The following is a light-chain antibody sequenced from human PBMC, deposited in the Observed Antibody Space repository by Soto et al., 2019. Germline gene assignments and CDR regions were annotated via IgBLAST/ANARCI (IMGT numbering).Light chain of an antibody. CDR3: QAWDSSSVV. CDR1: NLGNKY. CDR2: RDR. J-gene: IGLJ2*01. Sequence: SYELTQPPSVSVSPGQTASITCSGDNLGNKYVSWYQQKPGQSPVVVIHRDRDRPSGIPERFSGSNSGNTATLTISGTQAMDEADYYCQAWDSSSVVFGGGTKLTVL. V-gene: IGLV3-1*01.